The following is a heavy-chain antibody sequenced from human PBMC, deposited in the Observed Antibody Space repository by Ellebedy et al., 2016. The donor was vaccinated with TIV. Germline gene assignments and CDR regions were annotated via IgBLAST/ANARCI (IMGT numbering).Heavy chain of an antibody. D-gene: IGHD1-1*01. V-gene: IGHV3-30*02. CDR1: GFTFSSYG. CDR2: IRYDGSNK. Sequence: GGSLRLSCAASGFTFSSYGMHWVRQAPGKGLEWVAFIRYDGSNKYYADSVKGRFTISRDNSKNTLYLQMDSLRAEDTAVYYCARGHNPDEYFGMDVWGQGTTVTVSS. J-gene: IGHJ6*02. CDR3: ARGHNPDEYFGMDV.